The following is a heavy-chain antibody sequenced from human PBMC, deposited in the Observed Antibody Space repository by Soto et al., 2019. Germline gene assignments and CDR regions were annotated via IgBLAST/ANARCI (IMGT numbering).Heavy chain of an antibody. CDR2: ISGDSGRT. V-gene: IGHV3-23*01. CDR3: AVTPNCGRDCSAASYWYFDI. J-gene: IGHJ2*01. D-gene: IGHD2-21*02. CDR1: GLTFGNYA. Sequence: EVQLLESGGGLVQPGGSVRLSCAASGLTFGNYAMSWVRQAPEKGLEWVSAISGDSGRTYYADSVKGRFTISRDNSKNTLYLQMNTLRAEDTAVYYCAVTPNCGRDCSAASYWYFDIWGRGTLVTVSS.